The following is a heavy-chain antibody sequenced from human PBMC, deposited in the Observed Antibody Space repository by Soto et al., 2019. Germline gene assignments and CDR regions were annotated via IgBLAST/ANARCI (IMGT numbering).Heavy chain of an antibody. D-gene: IGHD6-13*01. CDR3: ARLIPISAAAGIFSYYYGMDV. Sequence: PGESLKISCKGSGYSFTSYWIGWVCQMPGKGLEWMGIIYPGDSDTRYSPSFQGQVTISADKSISTAYLQWSSLKASDTAMYYCARLIPISAAAGIFSYYYGMDVWGQGTTVTVS. V-gene: IGHV5-51*01. CDR2: IYPGDSDT. CDR1: GYSFTSYW. J-gene: IGHJ6*02.